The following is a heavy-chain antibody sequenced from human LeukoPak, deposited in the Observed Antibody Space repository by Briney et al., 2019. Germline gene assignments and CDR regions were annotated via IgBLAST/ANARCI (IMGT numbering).Heavy chain of an antibody. J-gene: IGHJ4*02. V-gene: IGHV3-33*01. CDR2: IWYDGSNK. D-gene: IGHD3-22*01. Sequence: GGSLRLSCAASGFXFSSYGIHWVRQAPGKGLEWVAVIWYDGSNKYYADSVKGRFTISRDNSKNTLYLQMNSLRAEDTAVYYCARAGYDSSGYYPYYFDYWGQGTLVTVSS. CDR3: ARAGYDSSGYYPYYFDY. CDR1: GFXFSSYG.